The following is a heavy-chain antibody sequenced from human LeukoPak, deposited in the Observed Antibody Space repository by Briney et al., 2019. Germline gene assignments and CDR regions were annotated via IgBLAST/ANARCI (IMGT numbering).Heavy chain of an antibody. CDR1: GFTFSSYS. CDR2: ISSSSSYI. D-gene: IGHD3/OR15-3a*01. V-gene: IGHV3-21*01. J-gene: IGHJ3*02. CDR3: ARVHWTDGAFDI. Sequence: GGSLRLSCAASGFTFSSYSMNWVRQAPGKGLEWVSSISSSSSYIYYADSVKDRFTISRDNAKNSLYLQMNSLRAEDTAVYYCARVHWTDGAFDIWGQGTMVTVSS.